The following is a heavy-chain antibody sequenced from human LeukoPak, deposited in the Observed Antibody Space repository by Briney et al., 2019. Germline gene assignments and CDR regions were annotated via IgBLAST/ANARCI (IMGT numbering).Heavy chain of an antibody. Sequence: SETLSLTCAVSGGSIISSSIYWGWIRQPQGKGLEWIGSIYYSGSTYYNPSLKSRVTISVDTSKNQFSLKLSSVTAADTAVYYCTHSSSSGGVDNWGQETLVTVSS. CDR3: THSSSSGGVDN. CDR1: GGSIISSSIY. J-gene: IGHJ4*02. D-gene: IGHD6-6*01. CDR2: IYYSGST. V-gene: IGHV4-39*01.